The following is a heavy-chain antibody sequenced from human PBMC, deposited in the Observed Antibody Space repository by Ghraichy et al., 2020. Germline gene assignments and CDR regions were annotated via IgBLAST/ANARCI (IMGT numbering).Heavy chain of an antibody. CDR1: GFTFNSYW. D-gene: IGHD5-24*01. CDR3: TTGMNTINDAFDI. CDR2: MKQDGNEN. V-gene: IGHV3-7*03. J-gene: IGHJ3*02. Sequence: GGSLRLSCAASGFTFNSYWMSWVRQAPGKGLEWVANMKQDGNENYYMDSVRGRFSISRDSAKTSLYLQMNSLRAEDTAIYYCTTGMNTINDAFDIWGQGTRVTVSS.